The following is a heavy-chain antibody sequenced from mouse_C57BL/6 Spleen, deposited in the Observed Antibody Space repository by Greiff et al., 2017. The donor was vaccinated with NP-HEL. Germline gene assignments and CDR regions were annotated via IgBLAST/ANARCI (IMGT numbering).Heavy chain of an antibody. CDR2: IRNKANGYTT. V-gene: IGHV7-3*01. CDR1: GFTFTDYY. CDR3: ARCDGDQGKGYAMDY. J-gene: IGHJ4*01. Sequence: EVMLVESGGGLVQPGGSLSLSCAASGFTFTDYYMSWVRQPPGKALEWLGFIRNKANGYTTEYSASVKGRFTISRDNSQSILYLQMNALRAEDSATYYCARCDGDQGKGYAMDYWGQGTAVTVSS. D-gene: IGHD1-3*01.